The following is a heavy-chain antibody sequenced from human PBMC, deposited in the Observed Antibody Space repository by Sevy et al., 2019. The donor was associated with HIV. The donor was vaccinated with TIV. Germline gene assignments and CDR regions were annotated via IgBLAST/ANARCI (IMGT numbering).Heavy chain of an antibody. Sequence: GGSLRLSCAASGFXFRNYAVHWVRQAPGKGLEWXAIISXDGTNKYYADSVKGRFTVSRDNAKNTLYLQMNSLRTEDTXIYYCARGNSPSVTTAPLYYYYGLDVXGQXTTVTVSS. CDR3: ARGNSPSVTTAPLYYYYGLDV. J-gene: IGHJ6*01. CDR2: ISXDGTNK. D-gene: IGHD4-17*01. CDR1: GFXFRNYA. V-gene: IGHV3-30-3*01.